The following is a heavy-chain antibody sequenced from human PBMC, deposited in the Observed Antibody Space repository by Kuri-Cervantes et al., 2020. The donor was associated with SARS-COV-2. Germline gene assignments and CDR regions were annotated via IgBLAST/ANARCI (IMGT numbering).Heavy chain of an antibody. CDR1: GYTFSTYD. D-gene: IGHD6-6*01. J-gene: IGHJ5*02. Sequence: ASVKVSCKASGYTFSTYDINWVRQATGQGLEWMGWMNPNSGNTGYAQKFQGRVTITRNTSISTAYMELSSLRSEDTAVYYCARTIAAHQSGWFDPWGQGTLVTDSS. V-gene: IGHV1-8*03. CDR2: MNPNSGNT. CDR3: ARTIAAHQSGWFDP.